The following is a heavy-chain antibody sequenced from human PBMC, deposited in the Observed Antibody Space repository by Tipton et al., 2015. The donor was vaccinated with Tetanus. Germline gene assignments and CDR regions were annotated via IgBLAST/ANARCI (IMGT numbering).Heavy chain of an antibody. J-gene: IGHJ5*02. V-gene: IGHV4-31*03. CDR2: IYYSGST. Sequence: TLSLTCSVSGASISSGGYFWNWIRHRPGKGLEWIGYIYYSGSTFYNPSLKSRVNISVDTSKNQFSLRLTSVTAADTAVYYCARDQGGGRVARLNWFGPWGQGILVTVSS. CDR3: ARDQGGGRVARLNWFGP. CDR1: GASISSGGYF. D-gene: IGHD3-16*01.